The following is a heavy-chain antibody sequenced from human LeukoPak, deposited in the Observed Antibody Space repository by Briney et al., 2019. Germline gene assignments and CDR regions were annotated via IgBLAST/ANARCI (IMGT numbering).Heavy chain of an antibody. CDR1: GFTFSTYA. V-gene: IGHV3-30*02. CDR3: AKDGGTLSLYYMDV. Sequence: GGSLRLSCAASGFTFSTYAMHWVRQAPGRGLEWVAFIRYDGSNKYYADSVKGRFTISRDNSKNTLYLQVNSLRAEDTAVYYCAKDGGTLSLYYMDVWGKGTTVTVSS. CDR2: IRYDGSNK. D-gene: IGHD4-23*01. J-gene: IGHJ6*03.